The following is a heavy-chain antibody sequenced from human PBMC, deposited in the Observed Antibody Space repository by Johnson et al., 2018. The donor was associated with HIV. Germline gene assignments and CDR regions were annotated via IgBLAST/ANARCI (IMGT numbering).Heavy chain of an antibody. V-gene: IGHV3-30*04. Sequence: QLVESGGGVVQPGRSLRLSCAASGFTFSSYAMHWVRQAPGKGLEWVAVISYDGSNQYYADSVKGRFTISRDNSKNTVFLQMNSLGAGDTAVYYCAKDQHGPLVPTVMRDDAFDIWGQGTMVTVSS. CDR2: ISYDGSNQ. D-gene: IGHD5-12*01. CDR3: AKDQHGPLVPTVMRDDAFDI. CDR1: GFTFSSYA. J-gene: IGHJ3*02.